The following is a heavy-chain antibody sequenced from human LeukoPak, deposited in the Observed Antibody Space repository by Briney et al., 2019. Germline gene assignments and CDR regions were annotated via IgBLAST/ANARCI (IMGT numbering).Heavy chain of an antibody. CDR2: ISYDGSNK. J-gene: IGHJ4*02. Sequence: GGSLRLSCAASGFTFSSYAMHWVRQAPGKGLEWVAVISYDGSNKYYADSVKGRFTISRDNSKNTLYLQMNSLRAEDTAVYYCARGAQDIVVVPATFDYWGQGTPVTVSS. CDR1: GFTFSSYA. V-gene: IGHV3-30-3*01. CDR3: ARGAQDIVVVPATFDY. D-gene: IGHD2-2*01.